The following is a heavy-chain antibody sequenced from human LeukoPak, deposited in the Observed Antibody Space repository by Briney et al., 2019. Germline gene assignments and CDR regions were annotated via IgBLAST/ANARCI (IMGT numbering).Heavy chain of an antibody. CDR2: ITAGNGNT. D-gene: IGHD2-15*01. CDR3: ARDSGEYYFDY. Sequence: GASVKVSCKASGYIFISYAMHWVRQAPGQRLEWVGWITAGNGNTKYSQKFQGRVTITRDTSASTAYMELSSLRSEDTAVYYCARDSGEYYFDYWGQGTLVTVSS. J-gene: IGHJ4*02. V-gene: IGHV1-3*01. CDR1: GYIFISYA.